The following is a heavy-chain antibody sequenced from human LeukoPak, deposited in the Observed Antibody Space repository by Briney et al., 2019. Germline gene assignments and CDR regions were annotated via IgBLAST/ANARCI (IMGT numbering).Heavy chain of an antibody. CDR1: GYSISSGYY. J-gene: IGHJ3*02. CDR3: ARESPGGVAAFDI. V-gene: IGHV4-38-2*02. Sequence: PSETLSLTCTVSGYSISSGYYWGWIRQPPGKGLEWIGSIYHSGSTYYNPSLRSRVTISVDTSKNQFSLKLSSVTAADTAVYYCARESPGGVAAFDIWGQGTMVTVSS. D-gene: IGHD2-15*01. CDR2: IYHSGST.